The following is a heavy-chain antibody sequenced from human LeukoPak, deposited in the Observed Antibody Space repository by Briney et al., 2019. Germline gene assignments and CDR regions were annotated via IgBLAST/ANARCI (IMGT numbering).Heavy chain of an antibody. CDR1: GSTFSTYA. J-gene: IGHJ3*02. CDR2: ISGGSYNT. CDR3: VKELRIQLWYDPATRAFDI. D-gene: IGHD5-18*01. Sequence: GGSLRLSCAASGSTFSTYAMSWARQAPGKGLEWVSGISGGSYNTYYADSVKGRFTISRDNSKNTLYLQMNSLRAEDTAVYYCVKELRIQLWYDPATRAFDIWGQGTMVTVSS. V-gene: IGHV3-23*01.